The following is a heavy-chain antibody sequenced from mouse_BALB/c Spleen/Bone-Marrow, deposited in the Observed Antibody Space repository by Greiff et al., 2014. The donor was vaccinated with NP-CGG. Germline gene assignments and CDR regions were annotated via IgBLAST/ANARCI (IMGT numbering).Heavy chain of an antibody. CDR1: GYAFTNYL. V-gene: IGHV1-54*03. J-gene: IGHJ2*01. CDR3: ARRLTGTLYFDY. CDR2: INPGSGAT. Sequence: QVQLQQSGAELVRPGTSVKVSCKASGYAFTNYLIEWVQQRPGQGLEWIGVINPGSGATNYNENFKGKATLTADKSSSTPYMQLSSLTSDDSAVYFCARRLTGTLYFDYWGQGTTLTVSS. D-gene: IGHD4-1*01.